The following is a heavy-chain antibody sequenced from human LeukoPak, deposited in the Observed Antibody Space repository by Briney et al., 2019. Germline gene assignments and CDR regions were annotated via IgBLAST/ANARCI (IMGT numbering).Heavy chain of an antibody. V-gene: IGHV1-69*04. Sequence: SVKVSCKASGGTFSSYAISWVRQAPGQGLEWMGRIIPIFDIANYAQKFQGRVTITADKSTSTAYMELSSLRSEDTAVYYCARARGLWFGESRDDSFDYWGQGTLVTVSS. CDR1: GGTFSSYA. CDR2: IIPIFDIA. D-gene: IGHD3-10*01. J-gene: IGHJ4*02. CDR3: ARARGLWFGESRDDSFDY.